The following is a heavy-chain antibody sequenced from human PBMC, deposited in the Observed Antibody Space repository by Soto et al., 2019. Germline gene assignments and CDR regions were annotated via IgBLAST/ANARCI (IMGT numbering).Heavy chain of an antibody. J-gene: IGHJ4*02. CDR2: MNSDGSTT. Sequence: GGSLRLSCAASGFTFGNYWMHWGRQAPGKGLEWVSRMNSDGSTTNYADSVKGRFTVSRDNARNTLHLQMNSLRAEDTAVYYCATAEVDYWGPGTLVTVSS. CDR1: GFTFGNYW. CDR3: ATAEVDY. V-gene: IGHV3-74*01.